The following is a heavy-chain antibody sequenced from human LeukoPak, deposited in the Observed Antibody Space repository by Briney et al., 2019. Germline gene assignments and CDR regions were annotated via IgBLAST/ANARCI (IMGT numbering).Heavy chain of an antibody. D-gene: IGHD2-2*01. CDR3: ARAVGRRYQIDY. V-gene: IGHV1-46*01. CDR1: GYTFTSYY. CDR2: INPSGGST. J-gene: IGHJ4*02. Sequence: ASVKVSCKASGYTFTSYYMHWVRQAPGQGLEWMGIINPSGGSTSYAQKFQGSVTMTRDTSTSTVYMELSGLRSEDTAVYYCARAVGRRYQIDYWGQGTLVTVSS.